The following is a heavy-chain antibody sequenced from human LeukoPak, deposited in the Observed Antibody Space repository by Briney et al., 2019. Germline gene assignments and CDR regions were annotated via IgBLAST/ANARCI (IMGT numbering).Heavy chain of an antibody. V-gene: IGHV4-34*01. J-gene: IGHJ1*01. CDR2: INHSGIT. Sequence: NPSETLSLTCTVYGGSFSGYYRGWIRQPPGKGLEWIGEINHSGITNYNPSLKGRITISVDTSKNQFSLKLSSVTAADTAMYYCASAYCGGDCYSGYFQYWGQGTLVTVSS. CDR1: GGSFSGYY. CDR3: ASAYCGGDCYSGYFQY. D-gene: IGHD2-21*02.